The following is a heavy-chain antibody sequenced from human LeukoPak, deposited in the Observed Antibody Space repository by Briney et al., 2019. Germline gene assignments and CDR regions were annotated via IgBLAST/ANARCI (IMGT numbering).Heavy chain of an antibody. CDR1: GGSISSYY. V-gene: IGHV4-59*08. CDR3: ARRDGYNLDY. Sequence: PSETLSLTCTVSGGSISSYYWSWIRQPPGKGLEWIGYIYYSGSTNYNPSLKSRVTISVDTSKNQFSLKLSSVTAADTAVYYCARRDGYNLDYWGQGTLVTVSS. CDR2: IYYSGST. D-gene: IGHD5-24*01. J-gene: IGHJ4*02.